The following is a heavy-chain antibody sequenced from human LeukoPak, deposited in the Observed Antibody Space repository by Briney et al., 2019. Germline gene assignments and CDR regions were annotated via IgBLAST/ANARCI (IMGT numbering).Heavy chain of an antibody. J-gene: IGHJ6*02. Sequence: GGSLRLSCAASGFTFSSYAMSWVRQAPGKGLEWVSAISGSGGSTYYADSVKGRFTISRDNSKNTLNLQMSSLRSEDTAVYYCARGQGFGDDRSYYYYYYGMDVWGQGTTVTVSS. CDR1: GFTFSSYA. V-gene: IGHV3-23*01. D-gene: IGHD3-10*01. CDR2: ISGSGGST. CDR3: ARGQGFGDDRSYYYYYYGMDV.